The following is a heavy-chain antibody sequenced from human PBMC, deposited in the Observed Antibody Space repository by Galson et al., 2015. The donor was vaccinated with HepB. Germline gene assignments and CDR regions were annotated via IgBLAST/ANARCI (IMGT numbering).Heavy chain of an antibody. CDR2: IIPIFGTA. D-gene: IGHD1-1*01. Sequence: SVKVSCKASGGTFSSYAISWVRQAPGQGLEWMGGIIPIFGTANYAQKFQGRVTITADESTSTAYMELSSLRSEDTAVYYCARGNNWNDGGMGYYYYYGMDVWGQGTTVTVSS. J-gene: IGHJ6*02. CDR1: GGTFSSYA. CDR3: ARGNNWNDGGMGYYYYYGMDV. V-gene: IGHV1-69*13.